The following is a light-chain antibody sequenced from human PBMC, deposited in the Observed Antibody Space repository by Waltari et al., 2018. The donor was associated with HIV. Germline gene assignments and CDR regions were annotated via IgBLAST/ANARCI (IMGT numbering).Light chain of an antibody. CDR3: QQYYSVPWT. V-gene: IGKV4-1*01. Sequence: DIVMTQSPDSLAVSLGERANINCKSSQSLLFNANNKNYLAWYQQKPGQSPTLLFYWAFTREFGVPDRFTGSGSGTDFTLTITSLQSEDVALYYCQQYYSVPWTFGQGTKVEIK. J-gene: IGKJ1*01. CDR2: WAF. CDR1: QSLLFNANNKNY.